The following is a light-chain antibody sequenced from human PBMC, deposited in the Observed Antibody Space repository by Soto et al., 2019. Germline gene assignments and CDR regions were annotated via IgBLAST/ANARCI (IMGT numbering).Light chain of an antibody. CDR2: AAS. V-gene: IGKV1-8*01. CDR1: QTISIY. CDR3: QQYNSYPWT. J-gene: IGKJ1*01. Sequence: AIRMTQSPSSFSASTGDRVTITCRASQTISIYLNWYQQKPGKAPKLLIYAASSLKSGVPSRFSGSGSGTEFTLTISSLQPDDFATYYCQQYNSYPWTFGQGTKVDI.